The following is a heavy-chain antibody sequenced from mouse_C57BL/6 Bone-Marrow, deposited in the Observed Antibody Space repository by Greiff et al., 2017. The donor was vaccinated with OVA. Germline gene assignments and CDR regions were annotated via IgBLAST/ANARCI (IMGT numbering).Heavy chain of an antibody. V-gene: IGHV3-6*01. CDR2: ISYDGSN. CDR3: ARGGDYGNYPAWFAY. J-gene: IGHJ3*01. D-gene: IGHD2-1*01. CDR1: GYSITSGYY. Sequence: EVKLVESGPGLVKPSQSLSLTCSVTGYSITSGYYWNWIRQFPGNKLEWMGYISYDGSNNYNPSLKNRISITRDTSKNQFFLKLNSVTTEDTATYYCARGGDYGNYPAWFAYWGQGTLVTVSA.